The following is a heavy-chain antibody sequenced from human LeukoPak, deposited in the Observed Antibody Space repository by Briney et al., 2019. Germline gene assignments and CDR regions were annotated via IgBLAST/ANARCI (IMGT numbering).Heavy chain of an antibody. Sequence: GGSLRLSCAASEFTFSSYDMHWVRQAPGKGLEWVAFIRYDGSNKYYADSVKGRFTISRDNSKNTLYLQMNSLRAEDTAVYYCAKGSGWEMSYYYYYMDVWGKGTTVTISS. CDR3: AKGSGWEMSYYYYYMDV. J-gene: IGHJ6*03. CDR1: EFTFSSYD. CDR2: IRYDGSNK. D-gene: IGHD1-26*01. V-gene: IGHV3-30*02.